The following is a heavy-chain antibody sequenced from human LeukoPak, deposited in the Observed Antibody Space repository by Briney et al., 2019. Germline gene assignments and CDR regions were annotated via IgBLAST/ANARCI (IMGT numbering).Heavy chain of an antibody. J-gene: IGHJ4*02. CDR3: TRGRDTAMN. Sequence: PGGSLRLSCAASGFTFSDYYMSWIRQAPGKGLEWVSFIADTIYYADSVKGRFTISRDNAKNSPYLQMNSLRAEDTAVYYCTRGRDTAMNWGQGTLVTVSS. CDR1: GFTFSDYY. CDR2: IADTI. D-gene: IGHD5-18*01. V-gene: IGHV3-11*04.